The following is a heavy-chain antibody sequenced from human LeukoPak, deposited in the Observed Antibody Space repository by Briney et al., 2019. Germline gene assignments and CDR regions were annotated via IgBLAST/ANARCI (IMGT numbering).Heavy chain of an antibody. CDR3: ARTAHYYGSGSYYKRGPQYYPMDV. CDR1: GGTFSSYA. V-gene: IGHV1-69*01. D-gene: IGHD3-10*01. CDR2: IIPIFGTA. J-gene: IGHJ6*04. Sequence: SSVKVSCKASGGTFSSYAISWVRQAPGQGLEWMGGIIPIFGTANYAQKFQGRVTINADDSTSTAYMELRSLRSEDTAVYYCARTAHYYGSGSYYKRGPQYYPMDVWGKGTTVTVSS.